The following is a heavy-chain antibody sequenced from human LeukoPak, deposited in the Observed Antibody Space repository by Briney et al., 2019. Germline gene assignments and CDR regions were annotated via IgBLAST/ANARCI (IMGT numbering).Heavy chain of an antibody. CDR1: GYIFTDYN. CDR2: INPNSGVT. Sequence: ASVKVSCKASGYIFTDYNVHWVRQGPGQGLEWMGWINPNSGVTDYAQKFQGRVTMTRDTSISTAYMELSRLSSDDTAVYYCARDYQTEAPDYWGQGTLVTVSS. V-gene: IGHV1-2*02. CDR3: ARDYQTEAPDY. J-gene: IGHJ4*02.